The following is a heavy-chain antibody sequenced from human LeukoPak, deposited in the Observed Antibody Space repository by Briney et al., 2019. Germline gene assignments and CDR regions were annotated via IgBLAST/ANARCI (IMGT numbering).Heavy chain of an antibody. J-gene: IGHJ4*02. CDR1: GYTLTQLA. D-gene: IGHD3-22*01. Sequence: GASVKVSCKVSGYTLTQLAMHWVRQAPGKGLEWMGGFDPEDGDTIYARGFQGRVTMTEDTSTDTAYMELSSLRSDDTAVYYCATHANGYYYYWGQGTLVTVSS. V-gene: IGHV1-24*01. CDR2: FDPEDGDT. CDR3: ATHANGYYYY.